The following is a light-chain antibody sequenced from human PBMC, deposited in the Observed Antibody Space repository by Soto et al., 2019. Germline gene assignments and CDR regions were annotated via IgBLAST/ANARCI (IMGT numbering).Light chain of an antibody. CDR2: GNS. Sequence: QSVPTQPPSVSGAPGQRVTISCTGSSSNIGAGYDVHWYQQLPGTAPKLLIYGNSNRPSGVPDRFSGSKSGTSASLAITGLQAGDEADYYCQSYDSSMSGYVFGTGTKVTVL. J-gene: IGLJ1*01. CDR3: QSYDSSMSGYV. CDR1: SSNIGAGYD. V-gene: IGLV1-40*01.